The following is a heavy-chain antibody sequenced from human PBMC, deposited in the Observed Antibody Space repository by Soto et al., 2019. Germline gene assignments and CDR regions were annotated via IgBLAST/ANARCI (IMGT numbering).Heavy chain of an antibody. J-gene: IGHJ6*02. CDR3: TSLPPKYSSGWYGNYYYYGMDV. CDR2: IRSKANSYAT. D-gene: IGHD6-19*01. V-gene: IGHV3-73*02. CDR1: GFTFSGSA. Sequence: EVQLVESGGGLVQPGGSLKLSCAASGFTFSGSAMHWVRQASGKGLEWVGRIRSKANSYATAYAASVKGRFTISRDDSKNTAYLQMNSLKTEDTAVYYCTSLPPKYSSGWYGNYYYYGMDVWGQGTTVTVSS.